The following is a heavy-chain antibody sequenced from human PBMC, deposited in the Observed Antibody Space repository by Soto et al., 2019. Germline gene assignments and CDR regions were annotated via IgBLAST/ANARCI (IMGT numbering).Heavy chain of an antibody. CDR1: GGSISSYY. D-gene: IGHD6-13*01. Sequence: SETLSLTCTVSGGSISSYYWSWIRQPPGKGLEWIGYIYYSGSTNYNPSLKSRVTISVDTSKNQFSLKLSSVTAADTAVYYCARLDLSSSWPLSTGYDYYYYGMDVWGQGTTVTVSS. V-gene: IGHV4-59*01. CDR3: ARLDLSSSWPLSTGYDYYYYGMDV. CDR2: IYYSGST. J-gene: IGHJ6*02.